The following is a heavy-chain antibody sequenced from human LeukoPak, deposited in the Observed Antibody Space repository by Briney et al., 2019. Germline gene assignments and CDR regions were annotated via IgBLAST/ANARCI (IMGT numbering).Heavy chain of an antibody. V-gene: IGHV3-66*01. D-gene: IGHD6-19*01. CDR3: ARGGSGWYAFDS. CDR2: IDSGGYT. CDR1: RFTVSSSY. Sequence: GGSLRLSCAASRFTVSSSYMNRVRQAPGKGLEWVSLIDSGGYTYYADSVKGRFTISRDNSKNTLYLQMSSLRVEDTAVYYCARGGSGWYAFDSWGQGTLITVSS. J-gene: IGHJ4*02.